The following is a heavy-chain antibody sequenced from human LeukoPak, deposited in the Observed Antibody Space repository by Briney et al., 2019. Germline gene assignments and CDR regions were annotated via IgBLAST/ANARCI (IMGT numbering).Heavy chain of an antibody. CDR1: GYTFTGYY. J-gene: IGHJ5*02. CDR2: INPNSGGT. V-gene: IGHV1-2*02. CDR3: AREGSSGYHSWFDP. D-gene: IGHD3-22*01. Sequence: ASVKVSCKASGYTFTGYYMHWVRQAPGQGLEWMGWINPNSGGTNYAQKFQGRVTMTRDTSISTAYMELSRLRSDDTAVYYCAREGSSGYHSWFDPWGQGTLSPSPQ.